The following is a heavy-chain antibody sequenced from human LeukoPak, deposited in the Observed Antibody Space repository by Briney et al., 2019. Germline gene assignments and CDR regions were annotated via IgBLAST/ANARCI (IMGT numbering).Heavy chain of an antibody. Sequence: ASVKVSCTASGYTFTDYYMHWVRQTPGQGLEWMGWINPHSGGIEYAQKFQGRVTMTRDTSITTAYMDLSRLRSDDTAVYYCARDGYTSGWPLYYGMDVWGQGTTVIVSS. V-gene: IGHV1-2*02. D-gene: IGHD6-19*01. CDR2: INPHSGGI. J-gene: IGHJ6*02. CDR3: ARDGYTSGWPLYYGMDV. CDR1: GYTFTDYY.